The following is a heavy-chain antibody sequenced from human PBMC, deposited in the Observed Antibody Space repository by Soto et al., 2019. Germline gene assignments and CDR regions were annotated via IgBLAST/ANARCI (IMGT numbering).Heavy chain of an antibody. CDR3: VRDGTKTLRDWFDT. CDR1: GASISGFC. V-gene: IGHV4-4*07. Sequence: SETLSLTCTVSGASISGFCWSWIRKSAGKGLEWIGRIYATGTTDYNPSLKSRVMMSVDTSKKQFSLKLWSGTAAATAVYYCVRDGTKTLRDWFDTWGQGISVTVSS. CDR2: IYATGTT. J-gene: IGHJ5*02. D-gene: IGHD1-1*01.